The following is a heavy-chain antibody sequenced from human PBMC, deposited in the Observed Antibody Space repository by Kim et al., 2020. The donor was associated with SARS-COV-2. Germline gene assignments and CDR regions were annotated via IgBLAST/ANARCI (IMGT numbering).Heavy chain of an antibody. D-gene: IGHD5-12*01. J-gene: IGHJ4*02. Sequence: DSVKGRFTISRDNSKNTLYLQMNSLRAEDTAVYYCAKLRLTLYIVAPFDYWGQGTLVTVS. V-gene: IGHV3-30*02. CDR3: AKLRLTLYIVAPFDY.